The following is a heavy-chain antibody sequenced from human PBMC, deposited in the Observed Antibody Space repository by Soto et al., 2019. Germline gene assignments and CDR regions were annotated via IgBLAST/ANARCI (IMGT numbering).Heavy chain of an antibody. D-gene: IGHD3-10*01. J-gene: IGHJ5*02. CDR2: ISYDGSNK. Sequence: QVQLVESGGGVVQPGRSLRLSCAASGFTFSSYAMHWVRQAPGKGLEWVAVISYDGSNKYYADSVKGRFTISRDNSKNTLYLQMNSLRAEDTAVYYCARDYRSRFGELFWFDPWGQGTLVTVSS. V-gene: IGHV3-30-3*01. CDR1: GFTFSSYA. CDR3: ARDYRSRFGELFWFDP.